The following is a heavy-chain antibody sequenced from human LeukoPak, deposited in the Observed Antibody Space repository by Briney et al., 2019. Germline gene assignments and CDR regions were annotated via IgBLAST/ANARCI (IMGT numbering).Heavy chain of an antibody. CDR1: GFTFSSYG. J-gene: IGHJ3*02. CDR2: IWYDGSNK. V-gene: IGHV3-33*01. Sequence: GGSLRLSCAASGFTFSSYGTHWVRQAPGKGLEWVAVIWYDGSNKYYADSVKGRFTISRDNSKNTLYLQMNSLRAEDTAVYYCARGCSGGSCYSDAFDIWGQGTMVTVSS. D-gene: IGHD2-15*01. CDR3: ARGCSGGSCYSDAFDI.